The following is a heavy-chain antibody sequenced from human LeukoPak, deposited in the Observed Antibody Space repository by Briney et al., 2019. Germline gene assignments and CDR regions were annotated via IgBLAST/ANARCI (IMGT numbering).Heavy chain of an antibody. D-gene: IGHD6-13*01. CDR3: ARDPFEGSSRGWYGFDI. CDR1: GGSISSYY. J-gene: IGHJ3*02. Sequence: SETLSLTCTVSGGSISSYYWSWIRQPPGKGLEWIGNIYHSGSTNYNPSLKSRVTISVDTSKNQFSLKLSSVTAADTAVYYCARDPFEGSSRGWYGFDIWGQGTMVTVSS. V-gene: IGHV4-59*01. CDR2: IYHSGST.